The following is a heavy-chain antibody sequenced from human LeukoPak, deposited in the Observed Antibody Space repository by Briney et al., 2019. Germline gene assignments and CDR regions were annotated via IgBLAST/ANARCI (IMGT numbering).Heavy chain of an antibody. CDR1: GYTFTSYD. J-gene: IGHJ6*02. D-gene: IGHD6-13*01. Sequence: ASVKVSCTASGYTFTSYDINWVRQATGQGLEWMGWMNPNSGNTGYAQKFQGRVTMTRNTSISTAYMELGSLRSEDTAVYYCATYGYIAAAGITYYYYYGMDVWGQGTTVTVSS. CDR3: ATYGYIAAAGITYYYYYGMDV. CDR2: MNPNSGNT. V-gene: IGHV1-8*01.